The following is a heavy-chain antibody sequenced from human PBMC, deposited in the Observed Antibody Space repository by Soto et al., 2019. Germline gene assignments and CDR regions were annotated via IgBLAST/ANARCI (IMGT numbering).Heavy chain of an antibody. J-gene: IGHJ6*03. Sequence: PSETLSLTCTVSGGSISSYYWTWIRQPPGKGLEWIGYIYYSGGTNYNPSLKSRVTISVATSKTQFSLKLSSVTAADTAVYYRARLDAYYPYMDVWGKGTTLTVSS. CDR1: GGSISSYY. CDR3: ARLDAYYPYMDV. V-gene: IGHV4-59*08. CDR2: IYYSGGT. D-gene: IGHD3-10*01.